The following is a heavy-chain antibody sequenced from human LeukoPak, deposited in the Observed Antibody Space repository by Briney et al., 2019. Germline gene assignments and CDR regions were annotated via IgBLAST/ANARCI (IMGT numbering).Heavy chain of an antibody. Sequence: ASVKVSCKASGYTFTSYGISWVRQAPGQGLEWMGWISAYNGNTNYAQKLQGRVTMTTDTSTSTAYMELRSLRSDDTAVYYCARDKYFDWSSNWFDPWGQGTLVTVSS. J-gene: IGHJ5*02. CDR1: GYTFTSYG. D-gene: IGHD3-9*01. CDR3: ARDKYFDWSSNWFDP. V-gene: IGHV1-18*01. CDR2: ISAYNGNT.